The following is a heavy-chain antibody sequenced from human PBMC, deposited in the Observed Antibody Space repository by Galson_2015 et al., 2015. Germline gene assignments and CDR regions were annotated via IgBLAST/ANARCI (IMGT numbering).Heavy chain of an antibody. CDR3: ARDYYGSGSYYNWFDP. Sequence: SVKVSCKASGGTFSSYAISWVRQAPGQGLEWMGGIIPIFGTASYAQKFQGRVTITADESTSTAYMELSSLRSEDTAVYYCARDYYGSGSYYNWFDPWGQGTLVTVSS. V-gene: IGHV1-69*13. J-gene: IGHJ5*02. CDR2: IIPIFGTA. D-gene: IGHD3-10*01. CDR1: GGTFSSYA.